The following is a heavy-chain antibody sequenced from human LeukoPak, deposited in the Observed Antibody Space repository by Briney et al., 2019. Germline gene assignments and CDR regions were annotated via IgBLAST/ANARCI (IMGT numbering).Heavy chain of an antibody. CDR3: ARSRDWSVF. CDR2: ISYSGTT. J-gene: IGHJ3*01. V-gene: IGHV4-39*01. CDR1: ADSFSSSNFY. D-gene: IGHD3-9*01. Sequence: NSSQTLSLTCTVSADSFSSSNFYWGWIRQPPGKGLEWIGSISYSGTTYYNPSLKSRVTISVDKSKNQFSLDLSSVTAADTAVYYCARSRDWSVFWGHGTMVTVSS.